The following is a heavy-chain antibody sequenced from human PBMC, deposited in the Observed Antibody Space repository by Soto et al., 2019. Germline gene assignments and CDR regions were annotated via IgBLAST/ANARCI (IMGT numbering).Heavy chain of an antibody. CDR3: ARGREGGLRSLHY. V-gene: IGHV4-4*02. D-gene: IGHD4-17*01. J-gene: IGHJ4*02. CDR1: SGSISSSNW. Sequence: SETLSLTCAVSSGSISSSNWWSWVRQPPGKGLEWIGEIYHSGSTNYNPSLKSRVTISVDKSKNQFSLKLSSVTAADTAVYYCARGREGGLRSLHYWGQGTLVTVSS. CDR2: IYHSGST.